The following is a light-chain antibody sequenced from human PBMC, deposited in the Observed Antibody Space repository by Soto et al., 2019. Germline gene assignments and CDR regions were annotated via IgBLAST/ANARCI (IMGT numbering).Light chain of an antibody. CDR1: SSDVGGHNY. CDR3: SSYTSSGTLPFV. J-gene: IGLJ1*01. Sequence: QSALTQPASVSGSPGQSITISCTGTSSDVGGHNYVSWYQQHPGKAPKLMIYDVSNRPSGVSNRFSGSKSGNTASLTISGLQAEDEADYYCSSYTSSGTLPFVFGTGTKLTVL. V-gene: IGLV2-14*01. CDR2: DVS.